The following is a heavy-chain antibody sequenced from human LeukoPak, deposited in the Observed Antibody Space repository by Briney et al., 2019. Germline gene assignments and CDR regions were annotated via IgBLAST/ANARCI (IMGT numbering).Heavy chain of an antibody. D-gene: IGHD3/OR15-3a*01. Sequence: GGSLRLSCAASGFTFDDYAMHWVRQAPGKGLEWVSGISWNSGSIGYADSVKGRFTISRDNAKNSLYLQMNSLRAEDTAVYYCAKAAKMQGRVGPDYWGQGTLVTVSS. CDR1: GFTFDDYA. CDR2: ISWNSGSI. J-gene: IGHJ4*02. V-gene: IGHV3-9*01. CDR3: AKAAKMQGRVGPDY.